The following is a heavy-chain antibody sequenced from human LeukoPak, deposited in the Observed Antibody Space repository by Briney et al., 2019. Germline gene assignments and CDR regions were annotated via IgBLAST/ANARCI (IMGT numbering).Heavy chain of an antibody. CDR3: ARDQEDYGGITEPDY. Sequence: ASVKVSCKASGGTFSSYAISWVRQAPGQGLEWMGRIIPILGIANYAQKFQGRVTITADKSTSTAYMELSSLRSEDTAVYYCARDQEDYGGITEPDYWGQGTLVTVSS. J-gene: IGHJ4*02. CDR1: GGTFSSYA. D-gene: IGHD4-23*01. CDR2: IIPILGIA. V-gene: IGHV1-69*04.